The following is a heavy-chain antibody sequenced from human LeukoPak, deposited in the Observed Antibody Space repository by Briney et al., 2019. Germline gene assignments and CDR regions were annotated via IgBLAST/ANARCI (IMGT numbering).Heavy chain of an antibody. Sequence: SETLSLTCTVSGGSISSYFWSWIRQPPGKGLEWIGYIYYSGSTNYNPSLKSRVTISVDTSKNQFSLRLSPVTAADTAVYYCARSSGWDPNPFDYWGQGTLVTVSS. CDR2: IYYSGST. J-gene: IGHJ4*02. CDR3: ARSSGWDPNPFDY. CDR1: GGSISSYF. V-gene: IGHV4-59*08. D-gene: IGHD6-19*01.